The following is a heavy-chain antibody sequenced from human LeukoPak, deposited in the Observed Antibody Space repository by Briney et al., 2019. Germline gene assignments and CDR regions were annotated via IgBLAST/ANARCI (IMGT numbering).Heavy chain of an antibody. Sequence: PGGSLRLSCAASGLSFSGDYIHWVRQAPGKGLEYVSAISGNGVTTHYTNSVKGRFTISRDNSKNTVYLQMGSLSTEDTAVYYCARDTNREQDIWGQGTTVTVSS. CDR2: ISGNGVTT. CDR3: ARDTNREQDI. V-gene: IGHV3-64*01. CDR1: GLSFSGDY. D-gene: IGHD3-3*01. J-gene: IGHJ6*02.